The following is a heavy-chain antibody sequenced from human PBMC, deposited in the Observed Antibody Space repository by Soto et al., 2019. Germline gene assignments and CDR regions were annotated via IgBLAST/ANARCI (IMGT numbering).Heavy chain of an antibody. J-gene: IGHJ6*02. CDR3: ARDGPEQQLVPGDYYYGMDV. CDR1: GGTFSSYA. V-gene: IGHV1-69*13. CDR2: IIPIFGTA. Sequence: GASVKVSCKASGGTFSSYAISWVRQAPGQGLEWMGGIIPIFGTANYAQKFQGRVTITADESTSTAYMELSSLRSEDTAMYYCARDGPEQQLVPGDYYYGMDVWGQGTTVTVSS. D-gene: IGHD6-13*01.